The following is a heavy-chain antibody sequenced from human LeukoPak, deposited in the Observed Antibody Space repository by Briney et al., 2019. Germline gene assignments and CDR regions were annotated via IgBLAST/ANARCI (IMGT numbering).Heavy chain of an antibody. CDR3: ARNPFKNGGNSDLRRFDP. V-gene: IGHV3-21*01. J-gene: IGHJ5*02. D-gene: IGHD4-23*01. CDR2: ISSSSSYI. Sequence: AGGSLRLSCAASEFTFSSYSMNWVRQAPGKGLEWVSSISSSSSYIYYADSVKGRFTISRDNAKNSLYLQMNSLRAEDTAVYYCARNPFKNGGNSDLRRFDPWGQGTLVTVSS. CDR1: EFTFSSYS.